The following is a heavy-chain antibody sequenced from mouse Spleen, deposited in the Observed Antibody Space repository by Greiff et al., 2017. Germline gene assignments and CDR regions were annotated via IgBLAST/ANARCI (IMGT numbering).Heavy chain of an antibody. CDR3: ARFGDSDGQGAMDY. CDR2: INPSSGYT. CDR1: GYTFTSYT. D-gene: IGHD3-1*01. Sequence: QVQLQQSGAELARPGASVKMSCKASGYTFTSYTMHWVKQRPGQGLEWIGYINPSSGYTKYNQKFKDKATLTADKSSSTAYMQLSSLTSEDSAVYYCARFGDSDGQGAMDYWGQGTSVTVSS. V-gene: IGHV1-4*01. J-gene: IGHJ4*01.